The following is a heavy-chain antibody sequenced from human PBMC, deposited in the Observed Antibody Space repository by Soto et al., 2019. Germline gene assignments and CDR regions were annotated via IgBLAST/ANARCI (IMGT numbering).Heavy chain of an antibody. CDR1: GFTLSNYA. D-gene: IGHD3-10*01. CDR2: IGGGGRST. V-gene: IGHV3-23*01. CDR3: MHYYGDSYSTDS. Sequence: GGSLRLSCAASGFTLSNYALNWVRQAPGKGLEWVSTIGGGGRSTFYADSVKGRFTISRDNSKNTLFRQMNSLKTEDTGVYYCMHYYGDSYSTDSWGQGTLVTVSS. J-gene: IGHJ4*02.